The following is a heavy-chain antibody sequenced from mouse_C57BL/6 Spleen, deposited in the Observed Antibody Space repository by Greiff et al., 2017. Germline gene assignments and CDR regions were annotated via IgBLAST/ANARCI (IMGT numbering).Heavy chain of an antibody. CDR2: IYPGSGST. J-gene: IGHJ4*01. Sequence: QVQLQQPGAELVKPGASVKMSCKASGYTFTSYWITWVKQRPGQGLEWIGDIYPGSGSTNYNEKFKSKATLTVDTSASTAYMQLSSLTSEDSAVYYCARSNYGSSGGAMDYWGQGTSVTVSS. CDR1: GYTFTSYW. V-gene: IGHV1-55*01. CDR3: ARSNYGSSGGAMDY. D-gene: IGHD1-1*01.